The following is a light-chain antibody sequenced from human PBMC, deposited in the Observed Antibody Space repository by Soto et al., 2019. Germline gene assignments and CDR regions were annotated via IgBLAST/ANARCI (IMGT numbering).Light chain of an antibody. V-gene: IGKV1-5*01. CDR2: DAS. Sequence: DVRMTKSPSTLSASVGDKVTLTCRTSQSISSWLAWYQQKPGKAPKLLIYDASSLESGVPSRFSGSGSGTEFTLTISSLQPDDFATYYCQQPGLTFGGATKVDIK. CDR1: QSISSW. J-gene: IGKJ4*01. CDR3: QQPGLT.